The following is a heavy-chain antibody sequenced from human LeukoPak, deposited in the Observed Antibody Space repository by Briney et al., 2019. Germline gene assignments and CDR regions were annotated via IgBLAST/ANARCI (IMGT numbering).Heavy chain of an antibody. Sequence: SSETLSLTCTVSGGSISSYYWSWIRQPAGKGLRWIGRIYTSGSTNYNPSLKSRVTISVDTSKNQFSLKLSSVTAADTAVYYCARDLYGDYVDYWGQGTLVTVSS. CDR3: ARDLYGDYVDY. J-gene: IGHJ4*02. V-gene: IGHV4-4*07. CDR1: GGSISSYY. CDR2: IYTSGST. D-gene: IGHD4-17*01.